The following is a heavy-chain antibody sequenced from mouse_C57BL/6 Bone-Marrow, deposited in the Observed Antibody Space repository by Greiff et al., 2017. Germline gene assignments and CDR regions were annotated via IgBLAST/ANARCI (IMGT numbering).Heavy chain of an antibody. CDR2: IDPEDGET. D-gene: IGHD1-1*01. Sequence: EVKLQESGAELVKPGASVKLSCTASGFNIKDYYMHWVKQRTEQGLEWIGRIDPEDGETKYAPKFQGKATITADTSSNTAYLQLSSLTSEDTAVYYCATTVVATWDYYAMDYWGQGTSVTVSS. J-gene: IGHJ4*01. CDR3: ATTVVATWDYYAMDY. V-gene: IGHV14-2*01. CDR1: GFNIKDYY.